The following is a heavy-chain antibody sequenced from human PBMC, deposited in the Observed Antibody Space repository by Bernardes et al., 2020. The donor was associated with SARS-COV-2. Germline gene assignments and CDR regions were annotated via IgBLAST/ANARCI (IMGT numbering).Heavy chain of an antibody. Sequence: SEHVPRKAFVYTFIDYYLHWLRQAPAQGREWMGWINPNCGGSKYPHRLQGRVTMTRNTSISTVYIELSRLRSDDTAVYYFARFKAAAGEDNNYFYGMDVWGHGATDTVSS. CDR1: VYTFIDYY. V-gene: IGHV1-2*02. D-gene: IGHD6-13*01. CDR3: ARFKAAAGEDNNYFYGMDV. CDR2: INPNCGGS. J-gene: IGHJ6*02.